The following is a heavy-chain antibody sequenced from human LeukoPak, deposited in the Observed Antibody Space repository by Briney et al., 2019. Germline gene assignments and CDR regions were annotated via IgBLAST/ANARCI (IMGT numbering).Heavy chain of an antibody. CDR3: VKEIYSYDKYYYFCAMDV. CDR1: GFTFSTYA. D-gene: IGHD5-18*01. J-gene: IGHJ6*02. V-gene: IGHV3-64D*06. Sequence: GGSLRLSCSASGFTFSTYAMHWVRQAPGKGLECVSTIGTYGASTYYADSVKGRFTISRDNSKNTLYLQMSSLRAEDTAIYYCVKEIYSYDKYYYFCAMDVWGQGTAVTVSS. CDR2: IGTYGAST.